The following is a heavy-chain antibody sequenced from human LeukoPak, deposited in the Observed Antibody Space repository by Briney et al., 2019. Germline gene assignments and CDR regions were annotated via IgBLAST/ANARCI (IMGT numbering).Heavy chain of an antibody. V-gene: IGHV3-30*18. Sequence: GGSLRLSCAASGFTFSSYGMHWVRQAPGKGLEWVAVISYDGSNKYYADSVKGRFTISRDNSKNTLYLQMNSLRAEDTAVYYCAKDRSRVVTTDHFDYWGQGTLVTVSS. J-gene: IGHJ4*02. CDR3: AKDRSRVVTTDHFDY. D-gene: IGHD3-22*01. CDR1: GFTFSSYG. CDR2: ISYDGSNK.